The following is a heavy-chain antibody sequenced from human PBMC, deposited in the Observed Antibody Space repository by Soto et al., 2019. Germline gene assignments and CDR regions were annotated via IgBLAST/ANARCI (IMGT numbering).Heavy chain of an antibody. CDR3: ARLWGWYFDY. Sequence: PSETLSLTCTVSGGSISSGGYSWTWIRQHPGKGLEWIGYIYYSGSTYYKPSLKSRLTISVDTSKNHLSLKLSSVTAADTAVYYCARLWGWYFDYWGQGTLVTVSS. CDR1: GGSISSGGYS. D-gene: IGHD2-21*01. J-gene: IGHJ4*02. CDR2: IYYSGST. V-gene: IGHV4-31*03.